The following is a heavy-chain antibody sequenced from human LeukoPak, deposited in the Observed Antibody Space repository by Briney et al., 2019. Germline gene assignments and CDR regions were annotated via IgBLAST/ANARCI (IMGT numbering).Heavy chain of an antibody. CDR1: GFTFSSYW. D-gene: IGHD3-9*01. J-gene: IGHJ4*02. CDR3: AKGLYYDLLTGYFH. V-gene: IGHV3-23*01. Sequence: GGSLRLSCAASGFTFSSYWMTWVRQAPGKGLEWVSSISGSGGNTYYADSVKGRFTISRDNSKNALYLQMNSLRAEDTALYYCAKGLYYDLLTGYFHWGQGTLVTVSS. CDR2: ISGSGGNT.